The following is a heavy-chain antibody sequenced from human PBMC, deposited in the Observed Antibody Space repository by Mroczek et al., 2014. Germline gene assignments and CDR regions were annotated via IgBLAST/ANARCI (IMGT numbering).Heavy chain of an antibody. CDR2: ISYDGSNK. D-gene: IGHD5-18*01. Sequence: QVQLVQSGGGVVQPGRSLRLSCAASGFTFSSYAMHWVRQAPGKGLEWVAVISYDGSNKYYADSVKGRFTISRDNSKNTLYLQMNSLRAEDTAVYYCARDSFVDTAMSKRPDWYFDLWGRGTPGHCLL. V-gene: IGHV3-30-3*01. J-gene: IGHJ2*01. CDR1: GFTFSSYA. CDR3: ARDSFVDTAMSKRPDWYFDL.